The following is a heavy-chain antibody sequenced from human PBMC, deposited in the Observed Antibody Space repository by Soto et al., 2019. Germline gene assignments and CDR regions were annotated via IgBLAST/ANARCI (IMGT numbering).Heavy chain of an antibody. Sequence: QITLKESGPTLVKPTQTLTLTCTFSGFSLSSGAVGVGWIRQPPGKALEWLALIYWDDDKHYSPSLENRLTITKDTSKNQVVLTLTNMDPVDTATYYCAHLTKCNGGSCYNGGFDYWGQGTLVTVSS. CDR2: IYWDDDK. CDR3: AHLTKCNGGSCYNGGFDY. J-gene: IGHJ4*02. D-gene: IGHD2-15*01. CDR1: GFSLSSGAVG. V-gene: IGHV2-5*02.